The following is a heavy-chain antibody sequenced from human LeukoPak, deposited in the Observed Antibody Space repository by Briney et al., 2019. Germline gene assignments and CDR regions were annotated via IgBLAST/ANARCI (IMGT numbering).Heavy chain of an antibody. V-gene: IGHV1-69*13. CDR1: GGIFSSYA. Sequence: SVKVSCKASGGIFSSYAISWVRQAPGQGLEWMGGIIPIFGTANYAQKFQGRVTITADESTSTAYMELSSLRSEDTAVYYCARTGLREPNYYGMDVWGKGTTVTVSS. J-gene: IGHJ6*04. CDR2: IIPIFGTA. CDR3: ARTGLREPNYYGMDV. D-gene: IGHD3-16*01.